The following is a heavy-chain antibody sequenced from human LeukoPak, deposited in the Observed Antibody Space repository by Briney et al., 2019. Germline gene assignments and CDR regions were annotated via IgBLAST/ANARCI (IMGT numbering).Heavy chain of an antibody. CDR3: ASYRKIYSSSWFPTGFDY. CDR1: GYTFTGYY. V-gene: IGHV1-2*02. J-gene: IGHJ4*02. D-gene: IGHD6-13*01. Sequence: ASVKVSCKASGYTFTGYYMHWVRQAPGQGLEWMGWINPNSGGTNYAQKFQGRVTMTRDTSISTAYMELSRLRSDDTAVHYCASYRKIYSSSWFPTGFDYWGQGTLVTVSS. CDR2: INPNSGGT.